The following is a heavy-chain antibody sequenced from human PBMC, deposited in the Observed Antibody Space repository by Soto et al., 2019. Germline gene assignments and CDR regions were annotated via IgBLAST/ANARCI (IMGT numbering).Heavy chain of an antibody. Sequence: VQLVESGGGLIQPGGSLRLSCAASGLPFSSFWMHWVRQAPGKGLVWVARISRDGTTTTYADAVKGRFTISRDNAKNTQFLLMTNVKSDDTAVYYCVRGVGASSGAFDVWGQGTMVTVSS. V-gene: IGHV3-74*01. D-gene: IGHD1-26*01. CDR1: GLPFSSFW. CDR3: VRGVGASSGAFDV. J-gene: IGHJ3*01. CDR2: ISRDGTTT.